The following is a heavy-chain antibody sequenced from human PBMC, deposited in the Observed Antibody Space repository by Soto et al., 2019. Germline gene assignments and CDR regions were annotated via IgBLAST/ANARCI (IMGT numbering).Heavy chain of an antibody. CDR3: ARPPRLPPHDTAANSQPLSGCYYGMDV. CDR2: IIPIFGTA. V-gene: IGHV1-69*01. Sequence: QVQLVQSGAEVKKPGSSVKVSCKASGGTFSSYAISWVRQAPGQGREGMGGIIPIFGTANYAQQLQGRVTIPGDESTSASDMGRSSLRSEDSAVYYCARPPRLPPHDTAANSQPLSGCYYGMDVWGQGTTVTVSS. J-gene: IGHJ6*02. CDR1: GGTFSSYA. D-gene: IGHD5-18*01.